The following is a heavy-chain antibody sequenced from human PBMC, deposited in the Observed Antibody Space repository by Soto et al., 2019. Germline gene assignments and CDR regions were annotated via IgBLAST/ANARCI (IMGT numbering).Heavy chain of an antibody. CDR3: ARQKEVLGYCSGGSCYWWFDP. D-gene: IGHD2-15*01. V-gene: IGHV4-39*01. Sequence: SETLSLTCTVSGGSISSSSYYWGWIRQPPGKGLEWIGSVYYSGSTYYNPSLKSRVTISVDTSKNQFSLKLSSVTAADTAVYYCARQKEVLGYCSGGSCYWWFDPWGQGTLVTVSS. CDR2: VYYSGST. J-gene: IGHJ5*02. CDR1: GGSISSSSYY.